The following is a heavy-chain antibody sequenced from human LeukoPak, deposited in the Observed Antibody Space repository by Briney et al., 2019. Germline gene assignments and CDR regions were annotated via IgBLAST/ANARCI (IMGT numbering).Heavy chain of an antibody. Sequence: ASVKVSCKASGGTFSSYAINWVRQAPGQGLEWMGGIIPIFGTANYAQKFQGRVTITADESTSTAYMELSSLRSEDTAVYYCATGIINLFSFDIWGRGTMVTVSS. D-gene: IGHD2-21*01. CDR3: ATGIINLFSFDI. V-gene: IGHV1-69*13. CDR2: IIPIFGTA. CDR1: GGTFSSYA. J-gene: IGHJ3*02.